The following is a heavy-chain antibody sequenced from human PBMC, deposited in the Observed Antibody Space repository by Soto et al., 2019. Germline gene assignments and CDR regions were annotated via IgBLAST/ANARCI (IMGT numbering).Heavy chain of an antibody. CDR1: GGSMSRYY. Sequence: LSLTCTVSGGSMSRYYWTWIRQPPGKGLEWIGNIHYTGSTNYNPSLKSRVTILLGTSTSQFSLKVSSVTAADTAVYYCARDLTISSTDGPLDPWGHGTLVTVSS. CDR3: ARDLTISSTDGPLDP. J-gene: IGHJ5*02. V-gene: IGHV4-59*01. D-gene: IGHD1-1*01. CDR2: IHYTGST.